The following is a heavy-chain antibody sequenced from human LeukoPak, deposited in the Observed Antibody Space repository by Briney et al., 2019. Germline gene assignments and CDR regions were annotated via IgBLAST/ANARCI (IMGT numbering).Heavy chain of an antibody. CDR1: GGSISGSSYY. V-gene: IGHV4-39*07. D-gene: IGHD3-10*01. CDR3: ASGLSYYYGSGSYDY. J-gene: IGHJ4*02. Sequence: SETLSLTCTVSGGSISGSSYYWGWIRQPPGKGLEWIGSIYYSGSTYYNPSLKSRVTISVDTSKNQFSLKLSSVTAADTAVYYCASGLSYYYGSGSYDYWGQGTLVTVSS. CDR2: IYYSGST.